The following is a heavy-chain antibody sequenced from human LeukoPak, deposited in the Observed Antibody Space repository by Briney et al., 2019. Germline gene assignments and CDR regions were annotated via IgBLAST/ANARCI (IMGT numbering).Heavy chain of an antibody. V-gene: IGHV3-11*04. CDR1: GFTFSNYY. J-gene: IGHJ5*02. Sequence: GGFLRLSCAASGFTFSNYYVSWIRQAPGKGLEWVSYIISSGSTIYYADSVKGRFTISRDNAKNSLYLQMNSLRAEDTAVYYCARKVNQLLSNWFDPWGQGTLVTVSS. CDR3: ARKVNQLLSNWFDP. CDR2: IISSGSTI. D-gene: IGHD2-2*01.